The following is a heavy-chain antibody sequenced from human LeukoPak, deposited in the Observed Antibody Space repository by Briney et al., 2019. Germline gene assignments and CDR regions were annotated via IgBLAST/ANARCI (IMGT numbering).Heavy chain of an antibody. J-gene: IGHJ5*02. CDR1: GFTFSSYG. D-gene: IGHD2-2*01. V-gene: IGHV3-30*03. CDR3: ARDFRRYCSSTSCYGVDP. CDR2: ISYDGSNK. Sequence: GGSLRLSCAASGFTFSSYGMHWVRQAPGKGLEWVAVISYDGSNKYYADSVKGRFTISRDNSKNTLYLQMNSLRAEDTAVYYCARDFRRYCSSTSCYGVDPWGQGTLVTVSS.